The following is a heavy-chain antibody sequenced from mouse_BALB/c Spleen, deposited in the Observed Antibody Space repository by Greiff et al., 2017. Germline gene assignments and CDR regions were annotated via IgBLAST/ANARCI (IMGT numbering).Heavy chain of an antibody. Sequence: VKLMESGPGLVAPSQSLSITCTVSGFSLTSYDISWIRQPPGKGLEWLGVIWTGGGTNYNSAFMSRLSISKDNSKSQVFLKMNSLQTDDTAIYYCVRGGYGSPWFAYWGQGTLVTVSA. CDR2: IWTGGGT. J-gene: IGHJ3*01. CDR1: GFSLTSYD. V-gene: IGHV2-9-2*01. CDR3: VRGGYGSPWFAY. D-gene: IGHD1-1*01.